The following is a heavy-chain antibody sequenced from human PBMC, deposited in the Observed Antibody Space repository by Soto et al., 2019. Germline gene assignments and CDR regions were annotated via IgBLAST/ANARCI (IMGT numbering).Heavy chain of an antibody. D-gene: IGHD3-10*01. CDR3: AKVRDYGSGNSWYFDL. CDR1: GLTFSTYA. Sequence: EVQLLESGGGLVQPGGSLRLSCAASGLTFSTYAMTWVRQAPGKGLEWVSSINDNGISTYYADSVKGRFTISRDNSKYTVFLDMNSLRAEDTAVYYCAKVRDYGSGNSWYFDLWGRGTLVTVSS. J-gene: IGHJ2*01. CDR2: INDNGIST. V-gene: IGHV3-23*01.